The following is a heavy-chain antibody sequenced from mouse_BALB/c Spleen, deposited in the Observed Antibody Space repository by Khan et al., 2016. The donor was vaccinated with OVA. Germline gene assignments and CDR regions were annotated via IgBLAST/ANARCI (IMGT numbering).Heavy chain of an antibody. J-gene: IGHJ2*01. D-gene: IGHD1-1*01. CDR3: ATAYFYGYYFDY. CDR1: GFTFNNYG. Sequence: EVELVESGGGLVQPGGSRKLSCAASGFTFNNYGMHWVRQAPEKGLEWVAYISGDSNTIDYVDSVKGRFTISRDNPKNTLFLQMTSLKSADTAMYYCATAYFYGYYFDYWGPGTTLTVS. V-gene: IGHV5-17*02. CDR2: ISGDSNTI.